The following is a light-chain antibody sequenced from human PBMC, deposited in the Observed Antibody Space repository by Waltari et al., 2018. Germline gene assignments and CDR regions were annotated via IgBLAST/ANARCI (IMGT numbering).Light chain of an antibody. CDR1: QTVNTN. V-gene: IGKV3-15*01. Sequence: IAMTQSPATLSVSPGESATLSCRASQTVNTNLAWYLQKPGQAPRLLIYAASKRATGIPARFSGGGSGTEFTLTISGLQSEDSAVYYCQQYNYWPGTFGQGPRWTSN. CDR3: QQYNYWPGT. J-gene: IGKJ2*01. CDR2: AAS.